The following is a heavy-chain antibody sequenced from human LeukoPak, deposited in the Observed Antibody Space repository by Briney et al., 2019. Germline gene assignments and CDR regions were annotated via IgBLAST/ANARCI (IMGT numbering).Heavy chain of an antibody. Sequence: PGGSLRLSCAASGFTFSSYAMSWVRQAPGKGLEWVSAISGSGGSTYYADSVKGRFTISRDNSKNTLYLQMNSLRAEDTAIYYCAKGIYFGSGSYPDYWGQGTLVTVSS. CDR2: ISGSGGST. V-gene: IGHV3-23*01. J-gene: IGHJ4*02. CDR1: GFTFSSYA. D-gene: IGHD3-10*01. CDR3: AKGIYFGSGSYPDY.